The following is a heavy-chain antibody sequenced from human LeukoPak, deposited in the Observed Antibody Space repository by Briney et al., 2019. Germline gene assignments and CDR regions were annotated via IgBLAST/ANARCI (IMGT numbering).Heavy chain of an antibody. Sequence: PGGSLRLSCAACGFTFSSYWMSWVRQAPGKGLEWVANIKQDGSEKYYVDSVKGRFTISRDNAKNSLYLQMNSLRAEDTAVYYCARDTLVVPAATLRNYYYYGMDVWGQGTTVTVSS. CDR2: IKQDGSEK. V-gene: IGHV3-7*01. CDR1: GFTFSSYW. J-gene: IGHJ6*02. D-gene: IGHD2-2*01. CDR3: ARDTLVVPAATLRNYYYYGMDV.